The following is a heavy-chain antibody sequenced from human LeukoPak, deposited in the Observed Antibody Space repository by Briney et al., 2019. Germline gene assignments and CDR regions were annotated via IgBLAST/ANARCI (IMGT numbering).Heavy chain of an antibody. J-gene: IGHJ1*01. D-gene: IGHD6-19*01. Sequence: SATLSLTCTVSGGSISSGGYYRSWIRQHPGKGLEWIGYIYYSGSTYYNPSLKSRVTISVGTSKNQFSLKLSSVTAADTAVYYCVSGSSGWLYFQHWGQGTLVTVSS. V-gene: IGHV4-31*03. CDR3: VSGSSGWLYFQH. CDR2: IYYSGST. CDR1: GGSISSGGYY.